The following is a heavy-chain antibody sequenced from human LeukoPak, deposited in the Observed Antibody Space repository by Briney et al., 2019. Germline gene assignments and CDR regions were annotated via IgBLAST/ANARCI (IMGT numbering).Heavy chain of an antibody. J-gene: IGHJ3*02. CDR2: IIPIFGTA. V-gene: IGHV1-69*13. CDR3: ARRGYSYGRALDAFDI. CDR1: GGTFSSYA. D-gene: IGHD5-18*01. Sequence: SVKVSCKASGGTFSSYAISWVRQAPGQGLEWMGGIIPIFGTANYAQKFQGRVTITADESTSTAYMELSSLRSEDTAVYYCARRGYSYGRALDAFDIWGQGTMVTVSS.